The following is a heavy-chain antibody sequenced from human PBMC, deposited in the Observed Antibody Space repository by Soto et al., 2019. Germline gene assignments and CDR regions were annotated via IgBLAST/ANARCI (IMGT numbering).Heavy chain of an antibody. CDR3: ASAGGAPTVTMVGAKYYYYGMDV. J-gene: IGHJ6*02. V-gene: IGHV1-3*01. D-gene: IGHD4-17*01. Sequence: QVQLVQSGAEVKKPGASVKVSCKASGYTFTSYAMHWVRQAPGQRLEWMGWINAGNGNTKYSQKFQGRVTITRDTSASTAYMELSSLRSEDTAVYYCASAGGAPTVTMVGAKYYYYGMDVWGQGTTVTVSS. CDR2: INAGNGNT. CDR1: GYTFTSYA.